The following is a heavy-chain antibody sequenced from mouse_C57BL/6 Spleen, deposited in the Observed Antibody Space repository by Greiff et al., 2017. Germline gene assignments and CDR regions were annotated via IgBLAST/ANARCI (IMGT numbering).Heavy chain of an antibody. CDR3: ARGARYYGYDGLNY. CDR2: INPNYGTT. CDR1: RYSFTDYN. V-gene: IGHV1-39*01. D-gene: IGHD2-2*01. Sequence: EVQLQQSGPELVKPGASVKISCKASRYSFTDYNMNWVKQSNGKSLEWIGVINPNYGTTSYNQKFKGKATLTVEQSSSTAYMQLNSLTSEDSAVYYCARGARYYGYDGLNYWGQGTLVTVSA. J-gene: IGHJ3*01.